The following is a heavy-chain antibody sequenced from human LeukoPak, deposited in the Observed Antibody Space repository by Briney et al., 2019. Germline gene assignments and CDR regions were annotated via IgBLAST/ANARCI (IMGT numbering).Heavy chain of an antibody. Sequence: GGSLRLSCAASGFTFSSYAVSWVRQAPGKGLEWVSAISGSGVYTHYADSVKGRFTISRDNSKNTLYLQMNSLRAEDTAVYYCATTYYDVWSGHSTAFDIWGQGTMVTVSS. CDR3: ATTYYDVWSGHSTAFDI. CDR2: ISGSGVYT. CDR1: GFTFSSYA. D-gene: IGHD3-3*01. J-gene: IGHJ3*02. V-gene: IGHV3-23*01.